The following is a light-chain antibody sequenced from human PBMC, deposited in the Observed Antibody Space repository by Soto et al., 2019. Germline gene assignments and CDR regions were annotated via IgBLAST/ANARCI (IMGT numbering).Light chain of an antibody. J-gene: IGLJ1*01. CDR1: SSDIGAYNF. CDR3: SSHTSSRSLV. V-gene: IGLV2-14*03. CDR2: DVT. Sequence: QSALTQPASGSGSPVHSSTISCTGTSSDIGAYNFVSWYQHHPGNPPKLLIYDVTNRPSGVSNRFSASKSGNTASLTISGLQTEDEAEYYCSSHTSSRSLVFGTGTKVTVL.